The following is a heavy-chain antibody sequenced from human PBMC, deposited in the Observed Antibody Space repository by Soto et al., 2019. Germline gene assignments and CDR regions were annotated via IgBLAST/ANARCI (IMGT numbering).Heavy chain of an antibody. CDR2: IWYYGSNK. J-gene: IGHJ6*02. V-gene: IGHV3-33*01. Sequence: LRLSCAASGFTFSSYGMHWVRQAPGKGLEWVAVIWYYGSNKYYADSVKGRFTISRDNSKNTLYLQMNSLRAEDTAVYYCARGSGGFDYYYGMDVWGQGTTGTVSS. CDR1: GFTFSSYG. CDR3: ARGSGGFDYYYGMDV. D-gene: IGHD3-10*01.